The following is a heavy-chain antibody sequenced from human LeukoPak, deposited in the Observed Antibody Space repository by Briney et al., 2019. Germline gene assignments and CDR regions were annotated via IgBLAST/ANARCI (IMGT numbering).Heavy chain of an antibody. CDR1: GGSISSGDYY. CDR3: ASTYSGVSWYYFDY. D-gene: IGHD1-26*01. J-gene: IGHJ4*02. V-gene: IGHV4-30-4*08. Sequence: PSQTLSLTCTVSGGSISSGDYYWSWIRQSSGKGLEWIGYIYYSGSTYYNPSLRSRFTISLDTSKNQFSLKLSSVTAADTAVYYCASTYSGVSWYYFDYWGQGTQVTVSS. CDR2: IYYSGST.